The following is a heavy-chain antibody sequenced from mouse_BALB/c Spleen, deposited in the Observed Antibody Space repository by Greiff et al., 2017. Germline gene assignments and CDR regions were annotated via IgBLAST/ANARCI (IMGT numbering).Heavy chain of an antibody. CDR3: ARRGSSPYYAMDY. D-gene: IGHD1-1*01. V-gene: IGHV5-12-2*01. J-gene: IGHJ4*01. Sequence: DVMLVESGGGLVQPGGSLKLSCAASGFTFSSYTMSWVRQTPEKRLEWVAYISNGGGSTYYPDTVKGRFTISRDNAKNTLYLQMSSLKSEDTAMYYCARRGSSPYYAMDYWGQGTSVTVSS. CDR2: ISNGGGST. CDR1: GFTFSSYT.